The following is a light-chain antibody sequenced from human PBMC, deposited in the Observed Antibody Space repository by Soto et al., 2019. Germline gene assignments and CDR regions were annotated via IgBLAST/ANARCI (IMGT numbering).Light chain of an antibody. CDR1: QTIRSY. CDR2: AAS. CDR3: QQSYTTLQLT. V-gene: IGKV1-39*01. J-gene: IGKJ4*01. Sequence: DIQMTQSPSSLSASVGDRVTITCRASQTIRSYLNWYQQKPGKAPKLLIYAASSLQSGVPSRFRGSGSGTDFTLTIDSLQPEDFATYYCQQSYTTLQLTFGGGTKVEIK.